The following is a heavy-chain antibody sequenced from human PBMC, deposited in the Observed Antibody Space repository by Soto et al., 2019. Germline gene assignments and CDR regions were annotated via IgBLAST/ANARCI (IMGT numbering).Heavy chain of an antibody. CDR3: ARDRGYRPDTFDI. D-gene: IGHD3-10*01. CDR1: GYSFSSYG. J-gene: IGHJ3*02. V-gene: IGHV1-18*01. Sequence: QFQLVQSGAEVKNPGASVKVSCKASGYSFSSYGISWVRQAPGQGLEWVGWIGAYNGDTNYAQKLQGRVTLTTDTSTSTAYMELTSLRSDDTAMYYCARDRGYRPDTFDIWGQGTLVIVNS. CDR2: IGAYNGDT.